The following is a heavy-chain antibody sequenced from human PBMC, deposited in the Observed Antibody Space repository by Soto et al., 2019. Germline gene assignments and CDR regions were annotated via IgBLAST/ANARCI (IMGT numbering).Heavy chain of an antibody. D-gene: IGHD5-12*01. J-gene: IGHJ6*02. CDR1: GGSFSSSA. V-gene: IGHV1-69*13. Sequence: SVKVSCKXSGGSFSSSAITWVRQAPGQGLEWMGRIIPMYGTTFYAQTFQGRVTITADESTSTVYMHLSSLKSEDTASYFCATSVGAIGYRFFNMDVWGQGTTVTVSS. CDR2: IIPMYGTT. CDR3: ATSVGAIGYRFFNMDV.